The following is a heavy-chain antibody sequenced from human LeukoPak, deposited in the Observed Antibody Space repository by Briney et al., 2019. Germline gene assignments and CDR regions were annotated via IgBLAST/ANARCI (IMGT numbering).Heavy chain of an antibody. CDR3: ARHTGSGYYYGN. Sequence: GGSLRLSCAASGFTFSSYGMHWVRQAPGKGLEWVAVISYDGSNKYYADSVKGRFTISRDNSKNTLYLQMNSLRAEDTAVYYCARHTGSGYYYGNWGQGTLVTVSS. CDR1: GFTFSSYG. D-gene: IGHD3-22*01. CDR2: ISYDGSNK. V-gene: IGHV3-30*03. J-gene: IGHJ4*02.